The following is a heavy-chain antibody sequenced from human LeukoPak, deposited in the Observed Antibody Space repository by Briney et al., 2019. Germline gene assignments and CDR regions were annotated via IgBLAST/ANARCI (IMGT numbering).Heavy chain of an antibody. CDR2: IKQDGSEK. CDR1: GFTFSSYW. V-gene: IGHV3-7*01. CDR3: AREAYDFWSGYFYYYMDV. J-gene: IGHJ6*03. Sequence: GGSLRLSCAASGFTFSSYWMSWVRQAPGQGLEWVANIKQDGSEKYYVDSVKGRFTISRDNAKNSLYLQMNSLRAEDTAVYYCAREAYDFWSGYFYYYMDVWGKGTTVTVSS. D-gene: IGHD3-3*01.